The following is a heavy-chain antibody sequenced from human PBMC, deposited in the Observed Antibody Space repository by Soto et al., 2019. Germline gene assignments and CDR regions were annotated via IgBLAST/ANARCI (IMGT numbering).Heavy chain of an antibody. V-gene: IGHV4-34*01. CDR1: GGSFSGYY. Sequence: PSETLSLTCAVYGGSFSGYYWSWIRQPPGKGLEWIGEINHSGSTNYNPSLKSRVTISVDTSKNQFSLKLSSVTAADTAVYYCARGGLSYYYYYYGMDVWGQGTTVTVSS. CDR2: INHSGST. J-gene: IGHJ6*02. CDR3: ARGGLSYYYYYYGMDV.